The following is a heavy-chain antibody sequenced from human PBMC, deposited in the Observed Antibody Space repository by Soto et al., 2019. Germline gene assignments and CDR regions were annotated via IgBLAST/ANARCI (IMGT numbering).Heavy chain of an antibody. CDR1: GGTFSSYS. J-gene: IGHJ4*02. CDR3: ARDGGRHSGGIDY. Sequence: QVQLVQSGAEVKKPGSSVKVSCKASGGTFSSYSINWVRQAPGQGLEWMGEVITIFGTANYAQKFQGRVTITADASTSTAYMELSSLRSEDTAVYYCARDGGRHSGGIDYWGQGTLVTVSS. V-gene: IGHV1-69*01. D-gene: IGHD1-26*01. CDR2: VITIFGTA.